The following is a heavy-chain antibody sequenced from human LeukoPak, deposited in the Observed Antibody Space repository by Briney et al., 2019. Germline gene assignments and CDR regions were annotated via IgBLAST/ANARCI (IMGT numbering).Heavy chain of an antibody. J-gene: IGHJ6*02. D-gene: IGHD2-2*01. CDR2: ISGSSGGT. CDR1: GFIFSIYA. Sequence: PGGSLRLSCAASGFIFSIYAMNWVRQAPGKGLEWVSTISGSSGGTYYPDSVKGRFTISRDNPKNTLYLQMNSLRADDTAVYYCAKDSAVVPAAPYGMDVWGQGTTVTVSS. CDR3: AKDSAVVPAAPYGMDV. V-gene: IGHV3-23*01.